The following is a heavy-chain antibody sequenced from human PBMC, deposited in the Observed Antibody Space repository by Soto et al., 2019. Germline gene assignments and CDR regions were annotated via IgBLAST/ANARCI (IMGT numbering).Heavy chain of an antibody. CDR2: ISGTSNYK. CDR3: ARARSTTWSGTTRGRFDP. Sequence: EVQLVESGGGLVKPGGSLRLSCAASGFPLKNYTMNWVRQAPRKGLEWVSSISGTSNYKYYADSVKVRFTISRDNAKNALYLQMSSLRAEDTAVYYCARARSTTWSGTTRGRFDPWGQGTLVTVAS. D-gene: IGHD2-2*01. J-gene: IGHJ5*02. CDR1: GFPLKNYT. V-gene: IGHV3-21*06.